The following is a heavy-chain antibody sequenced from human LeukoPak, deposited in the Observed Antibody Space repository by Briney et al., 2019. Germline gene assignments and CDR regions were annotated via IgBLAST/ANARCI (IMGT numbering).Heavy chain of an antibody. D-gene: IGHD3-10*01. V-gene: IGHV1-8*01. CDR1: GYTFTSYD. J-gene: IGHJ5*02. CDR2: MNPNSGNT. Sequence: GASVKVSCKASGYTFTSYDINWVRQATGQGLEWMGWMNPNSGNTGYAQKFQGRVTMTRNTSISTAYMELSGLRSEDTAVYYCARAPSHMVRGVIKHWFDPWGQGTLVTVSS. CDR3: ARAPSHMVRGVIKHWFDP.